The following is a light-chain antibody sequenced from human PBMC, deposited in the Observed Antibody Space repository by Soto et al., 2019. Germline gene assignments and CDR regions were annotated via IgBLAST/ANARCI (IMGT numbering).Light chain of an antibody. CDR1: SSDVGGYNY. CDR2: DVS. CDR3: SSYTSSSTSLYV. J-gene: IGLJ1*01. Sequence: QSALTQPASVSGSPGQSITISCTGTSSDVGGYNYVSWYQQHPGKAPKLMIYDVSNRPSGVSNRFSGSKSGNTASLTNSALQAADEADYYCSSYTSSSTSLYVFCPGTKLTVL. V-gene: IGLV2-14*01.